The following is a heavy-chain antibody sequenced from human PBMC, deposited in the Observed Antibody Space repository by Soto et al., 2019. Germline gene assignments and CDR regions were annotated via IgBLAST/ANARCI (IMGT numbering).Heavy chain of an antibody. Sequence: QVHLVQSGAEVKKPGASVKVSCKASSYTFTNFGISWVRQAPGQGLEWMGWISAYSGNTNYAQKFQGRVTMTTDTSTSTAYMELRSLRSDDTAVYYCARDLGIAVADIRGIPFDYWGQGTLVTVSS. CDR1: SYTFTNFG. CDR2: ISAYSGNT. V-gene: IGHV1-18*01. D-gene: IGHD6-19*01. CDR3: ARDLGIAVADIRGIPFDY. J-gene: IGHJ4*02.